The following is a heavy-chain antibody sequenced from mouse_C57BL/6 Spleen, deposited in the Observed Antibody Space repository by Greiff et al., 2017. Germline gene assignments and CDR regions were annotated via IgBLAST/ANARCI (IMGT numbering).Heavy chain of an antibody. V-gene: IGHV8-12*01. CDR3: ARAGRGSDWYFDV. D-gene: IGHD3-3*01. CDR1: GFSLSTSGMG. CDR2: IFWDDDK. J-gene: IGHJ1*03. Sequence: QVTLKVSGPGILQSSQTLSLTCSFSGFSLSTSGMGVSWIRQPSGKGLEWLAHIFWDDDKRYNPSLRSRLTSCKDTSRHQVFLKITSVDTADTATYYCARAGRGSDWYFDVWGTGTTVTVSS.